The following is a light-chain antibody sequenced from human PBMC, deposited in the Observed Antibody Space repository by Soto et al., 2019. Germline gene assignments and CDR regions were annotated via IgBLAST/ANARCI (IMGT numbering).Light chain of an antibody. CDR2: AAS. J-gene: IGKJ2*01. Sequence: DIQMTQSPSSLSASVGDRVTITCRASQDISNYLAWFQQKPGKAPKSLISAASSLQSGVPSKFSGSGSGTYFTLTISSLQPEASATYDCHHYNTFPYTFGQGTKLDIK. CDR3: HHYNTFPYT. CDR1: QDISNY. V-gene: IGKV1-16*02.